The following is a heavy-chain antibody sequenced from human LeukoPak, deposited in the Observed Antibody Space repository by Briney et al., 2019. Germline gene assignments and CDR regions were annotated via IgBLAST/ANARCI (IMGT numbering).Heavy chain of an antibody. J-gene: IGHJ5*02. CDR3: ASGTIFGVIAPSSFHR. CDR1: DGSISSFY. CDR2: IFYGGNT. Sequence: SETLSLTCTVSDGSISSFYWTWIRQSPGKGLEWIGYIFYGGNTNYNPSLKSRVTMSMDTSKSQFSLKLTSVTAADTAVYYFASGTIFGVIAPSSFHRWGRGALVTVSS. D-gene: IGHD3-3*01. V-gene: IGHV4-59*12.